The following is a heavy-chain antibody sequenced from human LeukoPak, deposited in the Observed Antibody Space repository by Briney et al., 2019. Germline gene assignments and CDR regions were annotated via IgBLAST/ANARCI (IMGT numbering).Heavy chain of an antibody. CDR1: GYTFIDYW. J-gene: IGHJ6*02. D-gene: IGHD2-8*02. CDR3: ARHGLEGCTGGRCFQSFHYYGMDV. V-gene: IGHV5-51*01. CDR2: IFPADSDT. Sequence: GESLKISCQDSGYTFIDYWIGWVRQVPGKGLEWMGIIFPADSDTKYSPSFQGQVTISVDRSTSTAHLQWSSLKASDTAVYYCARHGLEGCTGGRCFQSFHYYGMDVWGQGTAVTVSS.